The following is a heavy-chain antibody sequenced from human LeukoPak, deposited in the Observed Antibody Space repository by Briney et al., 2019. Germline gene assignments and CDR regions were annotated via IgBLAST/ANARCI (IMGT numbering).Heavy chain of an antibody. Sequence: GGSLRLSCAAFGFTFSSYGMHWVRQAPGKGLEWVAVIWYDGSNKYYADSVKGRFTISRDNSKNTLYLQMNSLRAEDTAVYYCARDITYYDFWSGYYDYYFDYWGQGTLVTVSS. CDR2: IWYDGSNK. D-gene: IGHD3-3*01. J-gene: IGHJ4*02. CDR1: GFTFSSYG. V-gene: IGHV3-33*08. CDR3: ARDITYYDFWSGYYDYYFDY.